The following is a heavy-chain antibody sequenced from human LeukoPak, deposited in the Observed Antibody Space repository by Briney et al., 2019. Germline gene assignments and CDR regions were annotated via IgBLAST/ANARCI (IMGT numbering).Heavy chain of an antibody. CDR2: INWNGGST. V-gene: IGHV3-20*04. Sequence: GGSLRLSCAASGFTFDDLGMSWARQAPGKGLEWVSGINWNGGSTGYADSVKGRFTISRDNAKNSLYLQTNSLRAEDTALYYCARRSYGDYELDYWGQGTLVTVSS. CDR3: ARRSYGDYELDY. D-gene: IGHD4-17*01. CDR1: GFTFDDLG. J-gene: IGHJ4*02.